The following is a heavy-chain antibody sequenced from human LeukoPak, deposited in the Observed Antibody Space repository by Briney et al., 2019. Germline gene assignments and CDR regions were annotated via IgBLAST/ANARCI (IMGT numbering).Heavy chain of an antibody. CDR2: IDGSGDNT. Sequence: GGSLRLSCAASGFTFSNFSMTWVRQTPGKGLEWDSTIDGSGDNTYFADSVKGRFTISRDNSKSTLYLQMTSLRAEDTASYYCGKDYGELPTDYWGQGTLVTVSS. CDR1: GFTFSNFS. D-gene: IGHD4-17*01. V-gene: IGHV3-23*01. J-gene: IGHJ4*02. CDR3: GKDYGELPTDY.